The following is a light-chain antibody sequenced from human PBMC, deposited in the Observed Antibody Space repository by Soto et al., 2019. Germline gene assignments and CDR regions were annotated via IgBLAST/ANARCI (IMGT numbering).Light chain of an antibody. CDR3: CSYAGSSLYV. Sequence: QSALTQPASVSGSPGQSITISCTGTSSDVGGYNHVSWYQQHPGKAPKLIIYEVRNRPSGVSNRFSGSKSGNTASLTISGLQAEDEADYYCCSYAGSSLYVFGTGTKLTVL. V-gene: IGLV2-23*02. CDR1: SSDVGGYNH. CDR2: EVR. J-gene: IGLJ1*01.